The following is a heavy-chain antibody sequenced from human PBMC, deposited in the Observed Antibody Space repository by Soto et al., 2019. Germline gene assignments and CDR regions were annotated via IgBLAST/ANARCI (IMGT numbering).Heavy chain of an antibody. V-gene: IGHV1-69*12. J-gene: IGHJ5*02. CDR3: ANNVAGSGWYFWFDH. Sequence: QVQLVQSGAEVKKPGSSVKVSCKASGGTFSSYAISWVRQAPGQGLEWMGGIIPIFGTANYAQKFQGRVTITADESTSTAYMELRSLRAEDTAMSYWANNVAGSGWYFWFDHGRQGTLVTVSS. D-gene: IGHD6-19*01. CDR1: GGTFSSYA. CDR2: IIPIFGTA.